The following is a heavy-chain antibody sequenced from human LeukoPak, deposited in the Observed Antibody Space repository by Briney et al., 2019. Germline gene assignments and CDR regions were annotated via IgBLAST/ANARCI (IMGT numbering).Heavy chain of an antibody. CDR1: GYTFTGYY. V-gene: IGHV1-2*02. CDR3: ARDRHHRGYYMDV. CDR2: INPNSGGT. J-gene: IGHJ6*03. D-gene: IGHD1-14*01. Sequence: ASVKVSCKASGYTFTGYYMHWVRQAPGQGLEWMGWINPNSGGTNYAQKFQGRVTMTRDTSISTAYMELSRLRSDGTAVYYCARDRHHRGYYMDVWGKGTTVTVSS.